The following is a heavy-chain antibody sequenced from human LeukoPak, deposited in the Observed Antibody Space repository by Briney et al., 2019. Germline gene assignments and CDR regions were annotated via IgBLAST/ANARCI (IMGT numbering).Heavy chain of an antibody. J-gene: IGHJ4*02. CDR3: ALNSGLDY. CDR2: ISYDGSNK. V-gene: IGHV3-30*03. Sequence: GRSLRLSCAASGFTFSSYGMHWVRQAPGKGLEWVAVISYDGSNKYYADSVKGRFTISRDNSKNTLYLQMNILRAEDTAVYYCALNSGLDYWGQGTLVTVSS. CDR1: GFTFSSYG. D-gene: IGHD1-26*01.